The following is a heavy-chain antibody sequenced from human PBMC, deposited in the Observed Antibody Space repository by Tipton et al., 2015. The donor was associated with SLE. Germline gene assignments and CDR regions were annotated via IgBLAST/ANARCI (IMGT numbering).Heavy chain of an antibody. J-gene: IGHJ4*02. Sequence: SLRLSCAASGFTLSTYDMHWVRQGTGKGLEWVSVIGIAGDTYYPDSVKGRYTISRDSSKNNLYLQMNSLRNEDTALYYCARAGMTTPNSPVDSWGQGTLVTVSS. CDR3: ARAGMTTPNSPVDS. V-gene: IGHV3-13*01. CDR1: GFTLSTYD. CDR2: IGIAGDT. D-gene: IGHD4-17*01.